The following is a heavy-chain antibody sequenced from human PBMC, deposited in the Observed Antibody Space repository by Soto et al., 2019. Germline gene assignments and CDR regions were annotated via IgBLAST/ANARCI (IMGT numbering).Heavy chain of an antibody. D-gene: IGHD6-13*01. V-gene: IGHV3-30*18. CDR2: ISYDGSNK. CDR1: GFTFSSYG. CDR3: AKDLGSSWYGVFDI. J-gene: IGHJ3*02. Sequence: GGSLRLSCAASGFTFSSYGMHWVRQAPGKGLEWVAVISYDGSNKYYADSVKGRFTISRDNSKNTLYLQMNSLRAEDTAVYYCAKDLGSSWYGVFDIWGQGKMVTVSS.